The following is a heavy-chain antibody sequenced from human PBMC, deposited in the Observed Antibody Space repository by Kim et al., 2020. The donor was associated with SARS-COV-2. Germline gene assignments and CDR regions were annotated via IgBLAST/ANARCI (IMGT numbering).Heavy chain of an antibody. D-gene: IGHD4-17*01. CDR3: ARVVTTSVYYFDY. Sequence: YADSVKGRFTISRDNAKNSLYLQMNSLRAEDTAVYYCARVVTTSVYYFDYWGQGTLVTVSS. J-gene: IGHJ4*02. V-gene: IGHV3-21*01.